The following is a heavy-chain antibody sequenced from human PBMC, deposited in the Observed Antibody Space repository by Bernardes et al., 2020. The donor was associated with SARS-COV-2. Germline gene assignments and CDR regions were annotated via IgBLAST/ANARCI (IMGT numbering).Heavy chain of an antibody. V-gene: IGHV3-21*01. CDR2: ISQNGKYK. CDR1: AFTFTNYI. Sequence: GGSLRLSCAAPAFTFTNYIMNWVRQAPGKGLEWVSSISQNGKYKYYAGSVKGRFTISRDNAKNSLFLQMDSLRGEDTAVYYCVREESEAFDSWGQGTLVTVSS. CDR3: VREESEAFDS. J-gene: IGHJ5*01.